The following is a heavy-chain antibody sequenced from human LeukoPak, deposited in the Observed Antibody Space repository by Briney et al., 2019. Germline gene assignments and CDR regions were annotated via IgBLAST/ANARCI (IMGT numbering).Heavy chain of an antibody. J-gene: IGHJ5*02. CDR2: IKSKTDGGTT. CDR1: GFTSSNAW. Sequence: GGSLRLSCAASGFTSSNAWMSWVRQAPGKGLEWVSRIKSKTDGGTTHYAAPVRGRFTISRDDSKDTLYLQMNSLKTEDTAVYYCSTDIETNWGGHWGQGTLVTVSS. V-gene: IGHV3-15*01. CDR3: STDIETNWGGH.